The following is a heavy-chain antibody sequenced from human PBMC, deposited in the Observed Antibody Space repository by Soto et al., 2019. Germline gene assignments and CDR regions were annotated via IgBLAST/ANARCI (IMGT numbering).Heavy chain of an antibody. D-gene: IGHD3-3*01. J-gene: IGHJ4*02. CDR1: GGSISSYY. CDR2: IHYSGST. V-gene: IGHV4-59*01. Sequence: PSETLPLTCTVSGGSISSYYWSWIRQPPGKGLEWIGYIHYSGSTNHNPSLKSRVTISVDTSKNQVSLKLSSVTAADTAAYYCASWRIGLTKTFDYWGQGTLVNVSS. CDR3: ASWRIGLTKTFDY.